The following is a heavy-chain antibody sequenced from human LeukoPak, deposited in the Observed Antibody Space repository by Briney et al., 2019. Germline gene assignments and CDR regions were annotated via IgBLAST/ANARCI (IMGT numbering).Heavy chain of an antibody. CDR2: INHSGST. V-gene: IGHV4-34*01. D-gene: IGHD2-21*02. CDR1: GGSFSGYY. CDR3: ARTSQLLSGWFDP. J-gene: IGHJ5*02. Sequence: SETLSLTCAVYGGSFSGYYWSWIRQPPGKGLEWIGEINHSGSTNYNPSLKRRVTISVVTSKNQCSLKLSSVTAADTAVYYCARTSQLLSGWFDPWGQGTLVTDSS.